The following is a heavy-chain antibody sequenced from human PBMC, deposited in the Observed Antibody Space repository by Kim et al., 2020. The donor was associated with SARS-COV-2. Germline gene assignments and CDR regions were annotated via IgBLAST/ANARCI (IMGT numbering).Heavy chain of an antibody. J-gene: IGHJ4*02. CDR2: IARSGGDM. V-gene: IGHV3-23*01. D-gene: IGHD3-22*01. CDR1: GFTLTNNG. CDR3: AKGTFLSYYDSSGLDH. Sequence: GGSLRLSCAASGFTLTNNGMHWVRQAPEKGLEWVSAIARSGGDMFYADTVKGRFTISRDISKNTLYLQMNSLRAEDTALYYCAKGTFLSYYDSSGLDHWGQGTLVTVSS.